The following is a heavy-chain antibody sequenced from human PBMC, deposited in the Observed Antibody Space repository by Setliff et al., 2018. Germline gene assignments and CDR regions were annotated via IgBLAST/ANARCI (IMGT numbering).Heavy chain of an antibody. J-gene: IGHJ5*01. V-gene: IGHV4-39*07. Sequence: PSETLSLTCTVSGGSISSRSYYWGWIRQPPGKGLEWIGSIYYSGSNDYNPSLKSRVTISLDTSKNQFSLRLTSVTAADTAVYYCARSYHLVLTNWFDAWGHGTLVTVSS. CDR3: ARSYHLVLTNWFDA. CDR2: IYYSGSN. CDR1: GGSISSRSYY. D-gene: IGHD1-26*01.